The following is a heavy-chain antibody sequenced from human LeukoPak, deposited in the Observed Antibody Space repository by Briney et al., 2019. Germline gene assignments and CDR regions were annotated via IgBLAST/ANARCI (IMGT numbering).Heavy chain of an antibody. CDR2: ILYDGSIT. J-gene: IGHJ4*02. Sequence: GGALRLSCAASGVTFSSYAMHWVRQDPGKGLEWVAVILYDGSITYYADSVKGRFTISRDNSKNTLYLQMNSLRAEDTAVYYCARDLSYYDSSGYYSYFDYWGQGTLVTVSS. D-gene: IGHD3-22*01. CDR1: GVTFSSYA. V-gene: IGHV3-30-3*01. CDR3: ARDLSYYDSSGYYSYFDY.